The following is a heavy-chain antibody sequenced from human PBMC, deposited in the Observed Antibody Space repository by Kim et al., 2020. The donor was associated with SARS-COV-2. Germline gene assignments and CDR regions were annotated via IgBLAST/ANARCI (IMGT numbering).Heavy chain of an antibody. D-gene: IGHD3-16*02. Sequence: GGSLRLSCAASGFTFTDFEMSWVRQTPGKGLEWLSTISSGGEDIYYADSVRGRFTISRDNAKNSIFLQMNNLRADDTAVYYCGRNRGDQWGPGILVTVSS. J-gene: IGHJ4*02. CDR1: GFTFTDFE. V-gene: IGHV3-48*03. CDR2: ISSGGEDI. CDR3: GRNRGDQ.